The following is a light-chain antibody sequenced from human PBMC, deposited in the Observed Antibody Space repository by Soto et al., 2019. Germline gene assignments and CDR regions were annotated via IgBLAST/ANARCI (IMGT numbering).Light chain of an antibody. CDR3: QSYDSSLSGSEV. Sequence: QSVLTQPPSVSGSPGQRVTISCTWSSANIGAVYDVHWYQQLPGTAPKLLMYGNGNRPSGVPDRFSGSKSGTSASLAITGLQAEDEADYYCQSYDSSLSGSEVFGTGTKVTVL. CDR2: GNG. CDR1: SANIGAVYD. V-gene: IGLV1-40*01. J-gene: IGLJ1*01.